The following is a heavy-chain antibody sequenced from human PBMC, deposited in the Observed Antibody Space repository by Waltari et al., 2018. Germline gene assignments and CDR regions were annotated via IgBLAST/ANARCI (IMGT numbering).Heavy chain of an antibody. CDR1: GGSFSGYY. V-gene: IGHV4-34*01. CDR2: INHSGST. Sequence: QVQLQQWGAGLLKPSETLSLTCAVYGGSFSGYYWSWIRQPPGKGLEWIGEINHSGSTNYNPSLKSRGTISVDTSKNQFSLKLSSVTAADTAVYYCARGGKENYYFDYWGQGTLVTVSS. J-gene: IGHJ4*02. CDR3: ARGGKENYYFDY. D-gene: IGHD1-7*01.